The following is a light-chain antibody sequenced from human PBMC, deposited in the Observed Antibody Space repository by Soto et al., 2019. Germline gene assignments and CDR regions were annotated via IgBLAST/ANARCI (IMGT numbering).Light chain of an antibody. CDR3: LLYYRDAQPWV. CDR1: TGPVTSGSY. V-gene: IGLV7-43*01. J-gene: IGLJ3*02. CDR2: NTN. Sequence: QTVVTQEPSLTVSPGGTVTLTCASSTGPVTSGSYPNWLQQKPGQAPRALIYNTNTRHSWTPVRFSGSLLGGKAALTLSGVQPEDEADYFCLLYYRDAQPWVFGEGTKLTVL.